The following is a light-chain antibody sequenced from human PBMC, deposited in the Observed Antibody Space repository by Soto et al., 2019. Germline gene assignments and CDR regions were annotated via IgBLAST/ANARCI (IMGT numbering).Light chain of an antibody. Sequence: QSVLTQPPSVSGAPGQRVTISCTGNNSNLGAGYDVHWYQQLPGAAPKLVIFGNRNRPSGVPERFSGSKSGTSASLAITGLQAEDEADYYCMVFMGSGISVFGGGTKLTVL. CDR1: NSNLGAGYD. J-gene: IGLJ3*02. V-gene: IGLV1-40*01. CDR3: MVFMGSGISV. CDR2: GNR.